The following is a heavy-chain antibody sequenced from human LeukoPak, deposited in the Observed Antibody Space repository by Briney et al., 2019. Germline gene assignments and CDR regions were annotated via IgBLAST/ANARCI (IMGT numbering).Heavy chain of an antibody. CDR1: GFTFSNYW. J-gene: IGHJ4*02. D-gene: IGHD3-10*02. V-gene: IGHV3-74*01. CDR3: TRPVFPYYFDC. Sequence: GGSLRLSCVASGFTFSNYWIHWVRQAPGKGLVWVSRTNNDGSSTTYADFVKGRFTSSRDNAKNTLYLQMDSLRAEDTAVYYCTRPVFPYYFDCWGQGTLVTVSS. CDR2: TNNDGSST.